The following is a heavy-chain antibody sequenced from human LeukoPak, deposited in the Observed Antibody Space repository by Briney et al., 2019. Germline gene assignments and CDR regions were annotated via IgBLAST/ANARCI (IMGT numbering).Heavy chain of an antibody. J-gene: IGHJ6*02. CDR1: GGTFSSYA. CDR2: ISGTGGST. V-gene: IGHV3-23*01. CDR3: AKVPIAAVDMWGYYYYGMDV. Sequence: SCKASGGTFSSYAMSWVRQAPGKGLEWVSAISGTGGSTYYADSVKGRFTISRDNSKNTLYLQMNSLRAEDTAVYYCAKVPIAAVDMWGYYYYGMDVWGQGTTVTVSS. D-gene: IGHD6-13*01.